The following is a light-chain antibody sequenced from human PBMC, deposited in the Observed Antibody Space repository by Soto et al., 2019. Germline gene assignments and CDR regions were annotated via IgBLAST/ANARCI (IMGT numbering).Light chain of an antibody. CDR1: QSISNW. CDR2: DAS. CDR3: QQYNSYPWT. J-gene: IGKJ1*01. V-gene: IGKV1-5*01. Sequence: DIQMTQSPSTLSASVGDRVTITCRASQSISNWLAWYQQKPGKAPKLLIYDASSLESGVPSRFSGSVSGTEFTLTISSLQPDDFATYYCQQYNSYPWTFGQGTKV.